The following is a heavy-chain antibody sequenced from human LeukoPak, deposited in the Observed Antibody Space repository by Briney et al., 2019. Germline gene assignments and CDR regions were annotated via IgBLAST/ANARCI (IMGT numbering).Heavy chain of an antibody. J-gene: IGHJ4*02. V-gene: IGHV1-69*05. Sequence: GASVKVSCKASGGTFSSYAISWVRQAPGQGLEWMGRIIPIFGTANHAQKFQGRVTITTDESTSTAYMELSSLRSEDTAVYYCARDDGECLFDYWGQGTLVTASS. CDR1: GGTFSSYA. CDR2: IIPIFGTA. D-gene: IGHD4-17*01. CDR3: ARDDGECLFDY.